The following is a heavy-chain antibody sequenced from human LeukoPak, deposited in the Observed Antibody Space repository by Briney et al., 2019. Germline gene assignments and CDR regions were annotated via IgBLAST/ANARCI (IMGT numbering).Heavy chain of an antibody. CDR1: GGSFSGYY. CDR2: INHSGST. J-gene: IGHJ3*02. D-gene: IGHD3-10*01. V-gene: IGHV4-34*01. CDR3: AKSNGYGLVDI. Sequence: SSETLSLTCAVYGGSFSGYYWSWIRQPPGKGQEWIGEINHSGSTNYNPSLKSRVTISVDTSKNQFSLKLSSVTAADRAVYYCAKSNGYGLVDIWGQGTMVTVSS.